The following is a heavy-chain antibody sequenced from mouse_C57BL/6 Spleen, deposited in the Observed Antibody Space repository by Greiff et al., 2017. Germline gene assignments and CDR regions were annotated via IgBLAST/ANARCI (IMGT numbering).Heavy chain of an antibody. CDR2: IYPSDSET. CDR3: ARSEYDGPGYFDV. J-gene: IGHJ1*03. CDR1: GYTFTSYW. Sequence: QVQLQQPGAELVRPGSSVKLSCKASGYTFTSYWMDWVKQRPGQGLEWIGNIYPSDSETHYNQKFKDKATLTVDKSSSTAYMQLSSLTSEDSAVYYCARSEYDGPGYFDVWGTGTTVTVSS. D-gene: IGHD2-14*01. V-gene: IGHV1-61*01.